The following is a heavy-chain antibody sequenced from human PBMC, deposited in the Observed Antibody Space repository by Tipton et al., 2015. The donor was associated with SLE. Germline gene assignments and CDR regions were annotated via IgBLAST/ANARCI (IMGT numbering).Heavy chain of an antibody. Sequence: TLSLTCTVSGGSISSGSYYWDWIRQPPGKGLDWIGIIYYSGSTYSNPSLKSRVTISVDTSKNQFSLKLSSVTAADTAVYYCARRGTGTTNFDYWGQGTLVTVSS. D-gene: IGHD1-7*01. CDR3: ARRGTGTTNFDY. CDR2: IYYSGST. V-gene: IGHV4-39*01. J-gene: IGHJ4*02. CDR1: GGSISSGSYY.